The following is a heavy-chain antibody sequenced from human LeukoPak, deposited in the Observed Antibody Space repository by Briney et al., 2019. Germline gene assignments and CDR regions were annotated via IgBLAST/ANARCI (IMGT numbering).Heavy chain of an antibody. Sequence: GESLKISCQGSGYGFSSYWIGWVRQMPGKGLEWMGVIFPHDSDTTYSPSFQGQISFSADRSINTAYLQWSSLKASDTAMYYCARVGVQPIDWGQGTLVTVSS. CDR3: ARVGVQPID. CDR1: GYGFSSYW. V-gene: IGHV5-51*01. D-gene: IGHD6-13*01. CDR2: IFPHDSDT. J-gene: IGHJ4*02.